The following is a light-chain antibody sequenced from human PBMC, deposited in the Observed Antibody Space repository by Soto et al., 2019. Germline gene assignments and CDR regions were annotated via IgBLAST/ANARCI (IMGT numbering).Light chain of an antibody. V-gene: IGKV3-20*01. CDR1: QTVRSSS. CDR2: GAS. J-gene: IGKJ1*01. Sequence: DIVLTQSPGTLSLSPGERATLSCRASQTVRSSSLAWYQQKPGQAPRLLIFGASTRAAGFPDRFSGSGSGTDFTLTSSRLEPEDFAVYYCQQYGSSPRTFGQGTKVDIK. CDR3: QQYGSSPRT.